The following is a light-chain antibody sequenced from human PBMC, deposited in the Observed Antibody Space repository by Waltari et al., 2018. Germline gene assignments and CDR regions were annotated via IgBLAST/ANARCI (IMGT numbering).Light chain of an antibody. V-gene: IGKV3-11*01. J-gene: IGKJ4*01. Sequence: EIVLTQSPATLSLSPGAGATLSCRASQSVGGSLAWYQQKPGQAPRLLIYISAHRPTGIPGRFSGSGSVTDFTLTISSLAPEDFAVYDCQQHGNWPLTFGGGTKVEIK. CDR3: QQHGNWPLT. CDR2: ISA. CDR1: QSVGGS.